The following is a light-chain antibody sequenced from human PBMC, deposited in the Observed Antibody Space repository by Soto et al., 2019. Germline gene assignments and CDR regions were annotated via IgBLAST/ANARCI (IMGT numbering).Light chain of an antibody. Sequence: EIVLTLSPGTLSLSPGERATLSCRASESVSNNYLAWYQRKPGQAPRLLIYGASYRAPDIPYRFSGSGSGTDFTLTIARLEAEDFAVYICQQYGSTPPTFGLGTKVEI. CDR2: GAS. CDR3: QQYGSTPPT. V-gene: IGKV3-20*01. J-gene: IGKJ1*01. CDR1: ESVSNNY.